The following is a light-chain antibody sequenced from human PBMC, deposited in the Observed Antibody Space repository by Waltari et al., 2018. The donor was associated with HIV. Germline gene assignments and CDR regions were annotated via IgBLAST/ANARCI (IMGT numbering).Light chain of an antibody. J-gene: IGKJ2*01. CDR1: QSIATN. V-gene: IGKV3-15*01. Sequence: IVMTQSPATLWLSPGETATLSCRTRQSIATNLAWYQQKRGQAPKLLIYDASTGAAGVPPRFSGSGSGTEFNLTIDSLQSDDFAIYYCQQYNNWPYTFARGSKVEVK. CDR3: QQYNNWPYT. CDR2: DAS.